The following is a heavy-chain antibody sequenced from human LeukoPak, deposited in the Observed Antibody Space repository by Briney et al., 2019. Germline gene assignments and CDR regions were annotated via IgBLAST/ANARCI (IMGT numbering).Heavy chain of an antibody. D-gene: IGHD2-21*02. CDR2: ISGSGGST. V-gene: IGHV3-23*01. Sequence: GGSLRLSCAASGFTFSSYAMSWVRQAPGKGLEWVSAISGSGGSTYYADSVKGRFTISRDNSKNTLYLQMNSLRAEDTAVYYCGKGGGGGVTGSYWGQGTLVTVSS. CDR1: GFTFSSYA. CDR3: GKGGGGGVTGSY. J-gene: IGHJ4*02.